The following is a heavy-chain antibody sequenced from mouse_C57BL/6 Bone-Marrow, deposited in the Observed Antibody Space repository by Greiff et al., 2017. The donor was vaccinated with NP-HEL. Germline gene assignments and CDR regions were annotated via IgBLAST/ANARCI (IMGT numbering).Heavy chain of an antibody. CDR2: IWRGGST. CDR1: GFSLTSYG. Sequence: VKLVESGPGLVQPSQSLSITCTVSGFSLTSYGVHWVRQSPGKGLEWLGVIWRGGSTDYNAAFMSRMSITKDNSKSQVFFKMNSLQADDTAIYYCAKPFPVVAKDYWGQGTSVTVSS. V-gene: IGHV2-5*01. J-gene: IGHJ4*01. D-gene: IGHD1-1*01. CDR3: AKPFPVVAKDY.